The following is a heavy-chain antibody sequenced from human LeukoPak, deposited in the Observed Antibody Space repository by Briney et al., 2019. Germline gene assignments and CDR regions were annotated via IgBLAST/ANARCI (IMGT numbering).Heavy chain of an antibody. CDR2: IIPILGIA. D-gene: IGHD1-26*01. V-gene: IGHV1-69*04. CDR1: GGTFSSYA. Sequence: ASVKVSCKASGGTFSSYAISWVRQAPGQGLEWMGRIIPILGIANYAQKFQGRVTMTRDTSTSTVYMELSSLRSEDTAVYYCARGEWELPRSHYFDYWGQGTLVTVSS. CDR3: ARGEWELPRSHYFDY. J-gene: IGHJ4*02.